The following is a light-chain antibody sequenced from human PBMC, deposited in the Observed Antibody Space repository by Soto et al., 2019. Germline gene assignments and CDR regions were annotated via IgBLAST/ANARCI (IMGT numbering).Light chain of an antibody. J-gene: IGKJ4*01. Sequence: DIELTQSPSSLSASVGDGVTITCRASQSISSNLNWYQQIPGKPPKLLIYIASTLQRGVPSRFSGSGSGTDFTLTISSLQPEDFATYYCQQSYSTPLTFGGGTKVEIQ. CDR3: QQSYSTPLT. CDR1: QSISSN. V-gene: IGKV1-39*01. CDR2: IAS.